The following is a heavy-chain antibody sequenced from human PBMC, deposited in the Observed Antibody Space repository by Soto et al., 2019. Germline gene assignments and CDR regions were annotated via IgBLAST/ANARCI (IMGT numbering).Heavy chain of an antibody. J-gene: IGHJ6*02. CDR1: GYSFTSYW. D-gene: IGHD2-2*01. Sequence: PGESLKISCKGSGYSFTSYWISRVRQMPGKGLEWMGRIDPSDSYTNYSPSFQGHVTISADKSISTAYLQWSSLKASDTAMYYCARLGIVVASYYYYGMDVWGQGTTVTVSS. CDR2: IDPSDSYT. V-gene: IGHV5-10-1*01. CDR3: ARLGIVVASYYYYGMDV.